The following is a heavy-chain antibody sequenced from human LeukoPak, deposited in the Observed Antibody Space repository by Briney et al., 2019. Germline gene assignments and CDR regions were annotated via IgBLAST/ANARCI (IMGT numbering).Heavy chain of an antibody. Sequence: PSETLSLTCTVSSDSISSDYWSWIRQPPGKGLEWIGYIYYSGSTNYNPSLKSRVTISLDTSKNQFSLKLSSVTAADTAVYYCASTERCSTTCPLDYWGQGTLVTVSS. CDR1: SDSISSDY. J-gene: IGHJ4*02. V-gene: IGHV4-59*12. CDR2: IYYSGST. CDR3: ASTERCSTTCPLDY. D-gene: IGHD2-2*01.